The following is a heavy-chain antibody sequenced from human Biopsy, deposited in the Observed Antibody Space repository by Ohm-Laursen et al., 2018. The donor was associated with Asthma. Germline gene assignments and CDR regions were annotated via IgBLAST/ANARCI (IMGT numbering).Heavy chain of an antibody. V-gene: IGHV3-30*18. CDR1: GFTFSSYG. J-gene: IGHJ6*02. CDR3: AKDTEGRYDFWSGLSYNYYGMDV. Sequence: SLRLSCSASGFTFSSYGMYWVRQAPGKGLEWVAVISYDGSNKYYADSVKGRFTLSRDNSKNTLYLQMNSLRAEDTAVYYCAKDTEGRYDFWSGLSYNYYGMDVWGQGTTVTVSS. CDR2: ISYDGSNK. D-gene: IGHD3-3*01.